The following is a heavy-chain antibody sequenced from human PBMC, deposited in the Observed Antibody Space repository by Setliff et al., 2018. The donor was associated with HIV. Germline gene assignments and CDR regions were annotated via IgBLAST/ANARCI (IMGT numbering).Heavy chain of an antibody. CDR2: IYYSGNT. Sequence: SETLSLTCSVSGGSISSGAYYWSWIRQHPGKGLEWIGYIYYSGNTFYNPSLNSRVTISVATSKNQFSLKLSSVTAADTAVYYCARSGSYVGPIQHWGQGTLVTVSS. D-gene: IGHD3-10*02. J-gene: IGHJ1*01. CDR1: GGSISSGAYY. V-gene: IGHV4-31*02. CDR3: ARSGSYVGPIQH.